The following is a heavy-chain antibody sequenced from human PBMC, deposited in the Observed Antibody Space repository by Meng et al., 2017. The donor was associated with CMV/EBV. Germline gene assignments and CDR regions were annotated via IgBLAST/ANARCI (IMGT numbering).Heavy chain of an antibody. V-gene: IGHV4-34*01. CDR1: GGSFSGYY. Sequence: ESLKISCAVYGGSFSGYYWSWIRQPPGKGLEWIGEINHSGSTNYNPSLKSRVTISVDTSKNQFSLKLSSVTAADTAVYYCARGRYYYDSSGYAYFDYWGQGTLVTVSS. CDR2: INHSGST. J-gene: IGHJ4*02. D-gene: IGHD3-22*01. CDR3: ARGRYYYDSSGYAYFDY.